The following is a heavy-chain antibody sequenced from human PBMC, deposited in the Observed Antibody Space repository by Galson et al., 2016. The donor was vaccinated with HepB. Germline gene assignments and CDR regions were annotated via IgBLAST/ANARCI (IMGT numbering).Heavy chain of an antibody. J-gene: IGHJ2*01. D-gene: IGHD3-22*01. V-gene: IGHV1-24*01. CDR1: GYTLTELS. Sequence: SVKVSCKVSGYTLTELSMHWVRQAPGKGLEWMGGFDPEDGRTIYAQKFQGRVTMTEDTSTDTAYMELSSLRSEDTAVYYCATGRSSGYFVYWYFDLWGRGTPVTVSS. CDR2: FDPEDGRT. CDR3: ATGRSSGYFVYWYFDL.